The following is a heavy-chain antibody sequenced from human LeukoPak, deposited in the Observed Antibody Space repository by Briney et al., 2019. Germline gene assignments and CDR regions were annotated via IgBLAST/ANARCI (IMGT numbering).Heavy chain of an antibody. CDR1: GFTFNSYA. V-gene: IGHV3-30*18. D-gene: IGHD3-10*01. CDR3: AKPGTLMRGLYYFDY. CDR2: ILYDGSNK. Sequence: PGGSLRLSCAASGFTFNSYAIHWVRQAPGKGLEWVSVILYDGSNKLYADSVKGRFTISRDNSKNTLYLQMNSLRTEDTAVYYCAKPGTLMRGLYYFDYWGQGTLVTVSS. J-gene: IGHJ4*02.